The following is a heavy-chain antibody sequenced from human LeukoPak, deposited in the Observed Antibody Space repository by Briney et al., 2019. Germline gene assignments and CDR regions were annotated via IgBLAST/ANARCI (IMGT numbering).Heavy chain of an antibody. CDR2: ISGSGGAT. Sequence: GGSLRLSCVASGFTFSSYSMNWVRQAPGKGLEWVSSISGSGGATYYADSVKGRFTISRDNSENTLYLQINSLRVEDTAVFYCAKNYGSGTYYNYFDSWGQGTLVTVSS. D-gene: IGHD3-10*01. CDR1: GFTFSSYS. J-gene: IGHJ4*02. CDR3: AKNYGSGTYYNYFDS. V-gene: IGHV3-23*01.